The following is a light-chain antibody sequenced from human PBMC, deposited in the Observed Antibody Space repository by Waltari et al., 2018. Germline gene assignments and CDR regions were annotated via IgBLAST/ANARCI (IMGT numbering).Light chain of an antibody. CDR2: GTF. Sequence: EIVLTQSPGTLSLSPGERATLSCRASQSVGTSLTWYQQKRGQDPRLLIYGTFSRATGIPDRFSGSGSGADFSLTISRLEPEDYAVYYCQHYVRLPATFGQGTKVEIK. J-gene: IGKJ1*01. CDR3: QHYVRLPAT. V-gene: IGKV3-20*01. CDR1: QSVGTS.